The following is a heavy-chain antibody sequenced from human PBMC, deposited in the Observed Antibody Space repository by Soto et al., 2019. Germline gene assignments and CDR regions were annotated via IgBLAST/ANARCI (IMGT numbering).Heavy chain of an antibody. D-gene: IGHD6-19*01. V-gene: IGHV3-23*01. CDR1: XFTFXTQA. CDR2: LISSGESP. J-gene: IGHJ4*02. Sequence: PGGSLXXXXSXSXFTFXTQAXXXVRXXPGKGLEWFSALISSGESPDYADSVKGRFTISRDNSKNTMYLKRNSLRADDTAVYYCAKDLHGSGWSFDQWGQGTVVTVSS. CDR3: AKDLHGSGWSFDQ.